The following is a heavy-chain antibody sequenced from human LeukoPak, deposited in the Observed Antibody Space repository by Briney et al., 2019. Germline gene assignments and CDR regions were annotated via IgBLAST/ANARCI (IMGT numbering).Heavy chain of an antibody. CDR2: IYYSGST. Sequence: SETLSPTCTVSGGSISSYYWSWIRQPPGKGLEWIGYIYYSGSTNYNPSLKSRVTISVDTSNSHLSLKLSSVTAADTAVYYCARGGYCSSTSCYVGNDAFDIWGQGTMVTVSS. CDR1: GGSISSYY. CDR3: ARGGYCSSTSCYVGNDAFDI. V-gene: IGHV4-59*01. J-gene: IGHJ3*02. D-gene: IGHD2-2*01.